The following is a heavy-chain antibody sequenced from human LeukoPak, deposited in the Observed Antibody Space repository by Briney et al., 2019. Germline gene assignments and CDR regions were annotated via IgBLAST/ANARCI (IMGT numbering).Heavy chain of an antibody. CDR1: GFTFSGSD. Sequence: GGSLRLSCAASGFTFSGSDMHWVREASGNGLEWVGRIRSKANSYATAYAASVKGRLTISRDDSKNTAYLQMNSLKTEDTAVYFRTRHSSYYDSSGYYSYWGQGTLVTVSS. D-gene: IGHD3-22*01. J-gene: IGHJ4*02. V-gene: IGHV3-73*01. CDR2: IRSKANSYAT. CDR3: TRHSSYYDSSGYYSY.